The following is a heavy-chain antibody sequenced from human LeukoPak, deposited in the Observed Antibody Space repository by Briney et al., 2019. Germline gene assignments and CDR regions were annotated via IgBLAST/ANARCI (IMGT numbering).Heavy chain of an antibody. CDR3: ARLSYYDSSGYYKGNLDY. CDR1: GYSFTSYW. V-gene: IGHV5-51*01. D-gene: IGHD3-22*01. CDR2: IYPGDSDT. J-gene: IGHJ4*02. Sequence: GGSLKISCKGSGYSFTSYWIVWVRQMPGKGLEWMGIIYPGDSDTRYSPSFQGQVTISADKSISTAYLQWSSLKASDTAMYYCARLSYYDSSGYYKGNLDYWGQGTLVTVSS.